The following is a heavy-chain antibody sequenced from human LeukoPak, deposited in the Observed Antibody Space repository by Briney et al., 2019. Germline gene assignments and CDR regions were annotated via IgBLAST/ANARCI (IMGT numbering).Heavy chain of an antibody. CDR2: IYYSGST. CDR1: GGSISSSSYY. J-gene: IGHJ6*02. V-gene: IGHV4-39*07. CDR3: ATRGVILNYYYYGMDV. Sequence: PSETLSLTCTVSGGSISSSSYYWGWIRQPPGKGLEWIGSIYYSGSTYYNPSLKSRVTISLDTSKNQLSLKLSSVTAADTAVYYCATRGVILNYYYYGMDVWGQGTTVTVSS. D-gene: IGHD3-10*01.